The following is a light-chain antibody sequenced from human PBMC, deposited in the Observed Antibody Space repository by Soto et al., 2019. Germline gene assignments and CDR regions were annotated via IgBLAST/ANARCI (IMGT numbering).Light chain of an antibody. CDR2: GAS. J-gene: IGKJ3*01. CDR3: QQYNSWPT. CDR1: QSIANT. Sequence: EIVMTQPPATLSVSPGERATLSCRASQSIANTLAWYQQKPGQAPRLLIYGASIRATGIPARFSGSGSGTEFTLTISSLQSEDFAVYYCQQYNSWPTFGPGTKVDVK. V-gene: IGKV3-15*01.